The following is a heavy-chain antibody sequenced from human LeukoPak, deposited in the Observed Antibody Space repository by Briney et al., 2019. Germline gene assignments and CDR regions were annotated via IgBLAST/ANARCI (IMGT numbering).Heavy chain of an antibody. CDR2: INHSGRT. J-gene: IGHJ3*02. CDR3: ARSDLGSSAI. V-gene: IGHV4-34*01. Sequence: SETLSLTCTVSGASIRSYYCSWIRQPPGKSLEWSGEINHSGRTNYNPSLKSRVTISVDTSKNQFSLKLSSVTAADTAVYYCARSDLGSSAIWGQGTMVTVSS. CDR1: GASIRSYY. D-gene: IGHD3-22*01.